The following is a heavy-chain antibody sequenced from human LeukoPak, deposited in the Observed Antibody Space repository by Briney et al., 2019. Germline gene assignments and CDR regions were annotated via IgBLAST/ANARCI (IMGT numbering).Heavy chain of an antibody. CDR1: GYTFTSYG. CDR3: AREINYYDSSGYPLDY. CDR2: ISAYNGNT. J-gene: IGHJ4*02. V-gene: IGHV1-18*01. D-gene: IGHD3-22*01. Sequence: ASVKVSCKASGYTFTSYGISWVRQAPGQGLEWMGWISAYNGNTNYAQKLQGRVTMTTGTSTSTAYMELRSLRSDDTAVYYCAREINYYDSSGYPLDYWGQGTLVTVSS.